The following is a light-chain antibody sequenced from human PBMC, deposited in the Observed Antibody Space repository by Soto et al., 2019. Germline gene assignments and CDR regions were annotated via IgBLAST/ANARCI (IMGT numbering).Light chain of an antibody. Sequence: EIVLTQSPGTLSLSPGDGATLSCRASQSVSSTYLAWYQQKPGQAPRLLIYGASNRATGIPDRFRGSGSGTDLTLTISRLEPDDFAVYYCQQYGGSMTFGQGTRLEIE. J-gene: IGKJ5*01. CDR3: QQYGGSMT. CDR1: QSVSSTY. V-gene: IGKV3-20*01. CDR2: GAS.